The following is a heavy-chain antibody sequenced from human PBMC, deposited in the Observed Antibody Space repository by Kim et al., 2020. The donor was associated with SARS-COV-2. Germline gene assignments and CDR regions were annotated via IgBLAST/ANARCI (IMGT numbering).Heavy chain of an antibody. J-gene: IGHJ6*02. D-gene: IGHD3-10*01. Sequence: QKFQGRVTITADESTSTAYMELSSLRSEDTAVYYCAPALWGSGSYYGMDVWGQGTTVTVSS. V-gene: IGHV1-69*01. CDR3: APALWGSGSYYGMDV.